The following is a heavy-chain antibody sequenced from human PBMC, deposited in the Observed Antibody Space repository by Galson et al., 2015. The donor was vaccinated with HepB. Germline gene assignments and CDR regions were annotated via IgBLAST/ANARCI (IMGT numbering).Heavy chain of an antibody. CDR1: GFSLSTSGVG. J-gene: IGHJ6*03. D-gene: IGHD3-16*01. V-gene: IGHV2-5*02. Sequence: PALVKPTQTLTLTCTFSGFSLSTSGVGVGWIRQPPGKALEWLALIYWDDDKRYSPSLKSRLTITKDTSKNQVVLTVTNMDPVDTATYYCAHMGGVSGGDYYYYYMDVWGKGTTVTVS. CDR2: IYWDDDK. CDR3: AHMGGVSGGDYYYYYMDV.